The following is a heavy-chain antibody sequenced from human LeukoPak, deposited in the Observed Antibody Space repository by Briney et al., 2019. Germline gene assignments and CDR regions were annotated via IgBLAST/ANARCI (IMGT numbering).Heavy chain of an antibody. J-gene: IGHJ6*03. CDR1: GGSMRNYY. V-gene: IGHV4-59*01. CDR3: ARAAVGTYYYYYYYMDV. Sequence: SETLSLTCNVSGGSMRNYYWSWIRQPPGKGLEWIGYISHSGSTNYNPSLKSRVTISVDTSKNQFSLKLSSVTAADTAVYYCARAAVGTYYYYYYYMDVWGKGTTVTISS. CDR2: ISHSGST. D-gene: IGHD1-26*01.